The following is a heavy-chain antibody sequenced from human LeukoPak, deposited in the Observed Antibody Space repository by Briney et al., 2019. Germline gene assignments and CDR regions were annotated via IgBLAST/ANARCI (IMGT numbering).Heavy chain of an antibody. CDR2: INPSGGST. V-gene: IGHV1-46*01. CDR1: GYTFTSYY. J-gene: IGHJ5*02. Sequence: VASVKVSCKASGYTFTSYYMHWVRQAPGQGLEWMGIINPSGGSTSYAQKFQGRVTMTRDTSTSTVYMELSSLRSEDMAVYYCAREGRALVVVAATSRSYFDPWGQGTLVTVSS. CDR3: AREGRALVVVAATSRSYFDP. D-gene: IGHD2-15*01.